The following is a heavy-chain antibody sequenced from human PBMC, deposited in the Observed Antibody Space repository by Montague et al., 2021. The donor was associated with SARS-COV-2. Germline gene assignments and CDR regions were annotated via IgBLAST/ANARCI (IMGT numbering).Heavy chain of an antibody. CDR2: NYYSGST. V-gene: IGHV4-39*01. Sequence: SETLSLTCTVSGGSISSSSYYWGWLRQPPGKGLEWIVSNYYSGSTYYNPSLKSRVTISVDTSKNQFSLKLSSVTAADTAVYYCATITLGYCTNGVCQPPDYWGQGTLVTVSS. D-gene: IGHD2-8*01. CDR1: GGSISSSSYY. J-gene: IGHJ4*02. CDR3: ATITLGYCTNGVCQPPDY.